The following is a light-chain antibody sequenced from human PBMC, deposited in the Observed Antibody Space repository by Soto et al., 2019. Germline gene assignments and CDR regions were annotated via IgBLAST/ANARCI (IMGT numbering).Light chain of an antibody. V-gene: IGLV3-9*01. J-gene: IGLJ2*01. CDR1: NIGSKN. Sequence: SYELTQPLSVSVALGQTARITCGGNNIGSKNVHWYQQKPCQAPVLVIYRDSNRPSGIPERFSGSNSGNTATLTISRAQAGDEADYYCQVWDSRVVFGGGTKLTVL. CDR2: RDS. CDR3: QVWDSRVV.